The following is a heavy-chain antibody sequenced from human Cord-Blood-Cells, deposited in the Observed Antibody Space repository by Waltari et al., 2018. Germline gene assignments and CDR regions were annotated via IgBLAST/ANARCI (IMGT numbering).Heavy chain of an antibody. D-gene: IGHD3-10*01. V-gene: IGHV3-53*01. CDR1: GFTVSSNY. Sequence: EVQLVESGGGLIQPGGSLRLSCAASGFTVSSNYMIWVRQAPGKGLEWVSVIYSGGSTYYADAVKGRFTISRDNSKNTLYLQMNSLRAEDTAVYYCARVGGSGSYNWFDPWGQGTLVTVSS. J-gene: IGHJ5*02. CDR3: ARVGGSGSYNWFDP. CDR2: IYSGGST.